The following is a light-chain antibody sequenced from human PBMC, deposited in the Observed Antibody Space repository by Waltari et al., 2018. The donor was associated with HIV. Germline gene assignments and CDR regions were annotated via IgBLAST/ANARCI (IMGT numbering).Light chain of an antibody. CDR2: QDN. CDR1: ELGYKY. CDR3: QAWGSSTSGV. Sequence: SYDVTQQSSVAVSPGHAPSITCSGHELGYKYPCWYQQKPGQSPLLVIYQDNKRPSGIPERFSGSSSGHTATLTISGTLPMDEADYYCQAWGSSTSGVFGTGTKLTVL. V-gene: IGLV3-1*01. J-gene: IGLJ3*02.